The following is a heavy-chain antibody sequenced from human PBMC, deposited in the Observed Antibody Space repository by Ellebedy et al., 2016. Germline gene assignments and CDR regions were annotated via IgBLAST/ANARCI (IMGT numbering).Heavy chain of an antibody. Sequence: GGSLRLSCAASGFTFSSYSMNWVRQAPGKGLEWVSSISSSSSYIYYADSVKGRFTISRDNAKNSLYLQMNSLRAEDTAVYYCARDDLEVDYFDYWGQGTLVTVSS. CDR1: GFTFSSYS. CDR2: ISSSSSYI. CDR3: ARDDLEVDYFDY. D-gene: IGHD2-15*01. J-gene: IGHJ4*02. V-gene: IGHV3-21*01.